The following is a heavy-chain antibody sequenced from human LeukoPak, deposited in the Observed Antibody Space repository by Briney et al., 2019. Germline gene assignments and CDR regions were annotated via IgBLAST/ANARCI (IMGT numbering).Heavy chain of an antibody. Sequence: ASVKVSCKASGYTFTSYGISWVRQAPGQGLEWMGWISAYSGNTNYAQKLQGRVTMTTDTSTSTAYMELRSLRSDDTAVYYCARGGSGSYQGNYYYGMDVWGQGTTVTVSS. CDR1: GYTFTSYG. V-gene: IGHV1-18*01. CDR2: ISAYSGNT. J-gene: IGHJ6*02. D-gene: IGHD3-10*01. CDR3: ARGGSGSYQGNYYYGMDV.